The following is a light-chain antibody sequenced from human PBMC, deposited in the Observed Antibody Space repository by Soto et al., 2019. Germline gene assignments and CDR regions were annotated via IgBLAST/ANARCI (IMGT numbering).Light chain of an antibody. CDR3: QQYDTSPWT. CDR1: QSVRSSS. Sequence: EIVLTQSPGSLSLSPGERATLSCRASQSVRSSSLAWYQQKPGQAPRLLIFDGSSRATDIPYRFSGSRSGTDFTLTISRLEPEDFAVYYCQQYDTSPWTFGQGTTVEVK. V-gene: IGKV3-20*01. J-gene: IGKJ1*01. CDR2: DGS.